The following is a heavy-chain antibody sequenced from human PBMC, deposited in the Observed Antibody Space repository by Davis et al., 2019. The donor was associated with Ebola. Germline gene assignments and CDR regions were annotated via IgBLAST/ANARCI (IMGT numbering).Heavy chain of an antibody. Sequence: GESLKISCAASGFIFRSYVMSWVRQAPGKGLEWVSTLGTSADTYYADSVKGRFTISRDNSKNTLYLQMNSLRAEDTAVYYCAKELQQLVLHPGRLDYWGQGTLVTVSS. CDR1: GFIFRSYV. D-gene: IGHD6-13*01. CDR3: AKELQQLVLHPGRLDY. J-gene: IGHJ4*02. V-gene: IGHV3-23*01. CDR2: LGTSADT.